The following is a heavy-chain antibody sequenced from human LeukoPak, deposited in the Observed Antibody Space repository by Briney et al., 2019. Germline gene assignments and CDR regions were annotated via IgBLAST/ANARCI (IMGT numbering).Heavy chain of an antibody. J-gene: IGHJ5*02. D-gene: IGHD6-13*01. CDR3: ARGDGEAASLWENWFDP. V-gene: IGHV1-69*05. CDR2: IIPIFGTA. CDR1: GGTFSSYA. Sequence: ASVKVSCKASGGTFSSYAISWVRQAPGQGLEWMGGIIPIFGTANYAQKFQGRVTMTRDMSTNTVYMELSSLRSEDTAVYYCARGDGEAASLWENWFDPWGQGTLVTVSS.